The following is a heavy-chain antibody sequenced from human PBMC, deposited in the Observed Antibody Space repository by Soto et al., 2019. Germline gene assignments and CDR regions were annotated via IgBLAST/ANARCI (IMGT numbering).Heavy chain of an antibody. V-gene: IGHV3-30-3*01. CDR1: GVTFSNYI. CDR3: ARGPEVIDY. J-gene: IGHJ4*02. CDR2: ILHDGNNK. Sequence: PGGSLRLSCAASGVTFSNYIMHWVRQAPGKGLEWVAIILHDGNNKYYADSVKGRVTMTTDTSTSTAYMELRSLRSDDTAVYYCARGPEVIDYWGQGTLVTVSS. D-gene: IGHD2-21*01.